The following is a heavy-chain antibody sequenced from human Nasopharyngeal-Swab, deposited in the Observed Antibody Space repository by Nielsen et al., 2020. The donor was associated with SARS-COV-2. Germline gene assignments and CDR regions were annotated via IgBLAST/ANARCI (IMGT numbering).Heavy chain of an antibody. J-gene: IGHJ4*02. CDR2: ISGSGGTI. D-gene: IGHD7-27*01. Sequence: LSLTCAASGFPFSDYYVSWIRQAPGKGLEYISYISGSGGTIYYGDSMKGRFTISRDNAKNSLYLQMNSLRAEDTAVYYCARDRANWDFDYWGQGTLVTVSS. V-gene: IGHV3-11*04. CDR1: GFPFSDYY. CDR3: ARDRANWDFDY.